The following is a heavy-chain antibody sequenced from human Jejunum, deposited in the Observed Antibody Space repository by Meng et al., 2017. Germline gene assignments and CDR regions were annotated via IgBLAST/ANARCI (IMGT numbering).Heavy chain of an antibody. D-gene: IGHD3-16*02. Sequence: SETLSLTCTVSGGSISSGSYYWNWIRQPAGKGLEWIGRIYTSGNIDYNPSLKSRVTISLDTSKNQLSLKLNSVTAADTAVYYCARDGDLSLDALDIWGQGTKVTVSS. J-gene: IGHJ3*02. CDR2: IYTSGNI. CDR1: GGSISSGSYY. V-gene: IGHV4-61*02. CDR3: ARDGDLSLDALDI.